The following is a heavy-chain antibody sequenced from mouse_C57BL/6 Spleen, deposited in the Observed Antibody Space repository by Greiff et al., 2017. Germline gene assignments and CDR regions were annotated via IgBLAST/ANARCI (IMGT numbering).Heavy chain of an antibody. Sequence: VQLHQPGAELVKPGASVKLSCKASGYTFTSYWMQWVKQRPGQGLEWIGEIDPSDSYTNYNQKFKGKATLTVDTSSSTAYMQLSSLTSEDSAVYYCARRNFNLDDGSSYGFAYWGQGTLVTVSA. V-gene: IGHV1-50*01. CDR2: IDPSDSYT. D-gene: IGHD1-1*01. CDR3: ARRNFNLDDGSSYGFAY. J-gene: IGHJ3*01. CDR1: GYTFTSYW.